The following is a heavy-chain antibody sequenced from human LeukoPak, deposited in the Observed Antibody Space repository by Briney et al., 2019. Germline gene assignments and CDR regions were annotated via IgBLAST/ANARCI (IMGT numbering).Heavy chain of an antibody. CDR2: IYSGGST. Sequence: GGSLRPSCAASGFTVSGNYMSWVRQAPGKGLEWVSVIYSGGSTYYADSVKGRFTISRDNSKNTLYLQMNSLRAEDTAVYYCASHPMATTFDYWGQGTLVTVSS. CDR3: ASHPMATTFDY. CDR1: GFTVSGNY. D-gene: IGHD5-24*01. V-gene: IGHV3-66*04. J-gene: IGHJ4*02.